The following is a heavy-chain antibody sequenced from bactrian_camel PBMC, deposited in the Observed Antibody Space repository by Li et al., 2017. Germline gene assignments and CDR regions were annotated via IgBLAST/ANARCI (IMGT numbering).Heavy chain of an antibody. V-gene: IGHV3S63*01. CDR1: GFSLDDSD. J-gene: IGHJ4*01. CDR3: AADPRPDWNGGLCHARPTYEY. D-gene: IGHD8*01. CDR2: MLKRDGSI. Sequence: LVESGGGSVQAGGSLRLSCTASGFSLDDSDMGWYRQVPGSECELVSMLKRDGSIVYADSVKGRFTISQASAKNTVTLQMNSLKPEDTAMYCCAADPRPDWNGGLCHARPTYEYWGQGTQVTVS.